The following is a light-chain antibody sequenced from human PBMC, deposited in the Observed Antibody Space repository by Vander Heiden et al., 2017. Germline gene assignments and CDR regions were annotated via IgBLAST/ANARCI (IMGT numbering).Light chain of an antibody. Sequence: DIQMTQSPSLSASVGDRVTITCRPSQNINSYLNWYQQRPGEVPKLLIYAAASLQSGVPSRFSGSGYGTDFTLTISRLRPEDFATYYCQQTYYTPPTFGQGTKLEIK. J-gene: IGKJ2*01. CDR3: QQTYYTPPT. V-gene: IGKV1-39*01. CDR1: QNINSY. CDR2: AAA.